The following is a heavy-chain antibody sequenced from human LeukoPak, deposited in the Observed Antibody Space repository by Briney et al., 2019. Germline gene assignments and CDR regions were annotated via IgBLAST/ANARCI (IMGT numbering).Heavy chain of an antibody. Sequence: GPSLRLSCAASGFTFRSYSMHSVRQAPRKGLEWVSYISSTSSTIYYADSVKGRFTISRDNAKNSLYLQMNSLRDEDTAVYYCARAAPYYYDSSGYSAFDSWGQGTMVTVSA. CDR1: GFTFRSYS. CDR2: ISSTSSTI. CDR3: ARAAPYYYDSSGYSAFDS. V-gene: IGHV3-48*02. D-gene: IGHD3-22*01. J-gene: IGHJ3*02.